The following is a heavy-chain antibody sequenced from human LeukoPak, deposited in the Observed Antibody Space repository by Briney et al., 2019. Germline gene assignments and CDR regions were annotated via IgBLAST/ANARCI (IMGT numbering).Heavy chain of an antibody. CDR2: TYYNSKWYN. D-gene: IGHD2-15*01. Sequence: SQALSLTCALSGDSVSSNGVAWSWIRQSPSRGLEWLGRTYYNSKWYNDYAVSVKSRITINPDTSKNQFSLQLNSVTPEDTAVYYCARNVVGYDYWGQGTLVTVSS. V-gene: IGHV6-1*01. CDR1: GDSVSSNGVA. J-gene: IGHJ4*02. CDR3: ARNVVGYDY.